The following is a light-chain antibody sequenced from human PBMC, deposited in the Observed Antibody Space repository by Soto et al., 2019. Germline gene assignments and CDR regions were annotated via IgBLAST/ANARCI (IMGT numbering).Light chain of an antibody. J-gene: IGKJ5*01. CDR3: QHYQSGHPIA. CDR1: QSVVTR. V-gene: IGKV3-20*01. CDR2: GAS. Sequence: EILLTQSPDPLALSPGERDTLYCRAAQSVVTRLAWYQHKTGQAPRLLISGASRRATGIPDRFTGSGSETSFTLTISRLEPEDFALYYCQHYQSGHPIAFGQGTRLEIK.